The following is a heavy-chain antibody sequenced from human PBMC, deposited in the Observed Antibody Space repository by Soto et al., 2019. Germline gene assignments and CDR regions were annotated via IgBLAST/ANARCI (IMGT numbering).Heavy chain of an antibody. CDR2: IYYSGST. J-gene: IGHJ6*02. Sequence: SETLSLTCPVSGGSISSSSYYWGWIRQPPGKGLEWIGSIYYSGSTYYNPSLKSRVTISVDTSKNQFSLKLSSVTAADTAVYYCARHNLIGMAGTYYYGMDVWGQGTTVTVSS. CDR3: ARHNLIGMAGTYYYGMDV. V-gene: IGHV4-39*01. CDR1: GGSISSSSYY. D-gene: IGHD6-19*01.